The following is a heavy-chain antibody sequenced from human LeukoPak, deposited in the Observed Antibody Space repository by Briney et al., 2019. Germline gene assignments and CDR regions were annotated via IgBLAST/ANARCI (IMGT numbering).Heavy chain of an antibody. D-gene: IGHD2-2*01. CDR1: GGSISSDY. J-gene: IGHJ6*02. V-gene: IGHV4-59*01. CDR2: IYYSGST. Sequence: SETLSLTCTVSGGSISSDYWSWIRQPPGKGLEWIGYIYYSGSTNYNPSLKSRVTISVDTSKNQFSLKLSSVTAADTAVYYCARFGCSSTSCYGEDWDYYYGMDVWGQGTTVTVSS. CDR3: ARFGCSSTSCYGEDWDYYYGMDV.